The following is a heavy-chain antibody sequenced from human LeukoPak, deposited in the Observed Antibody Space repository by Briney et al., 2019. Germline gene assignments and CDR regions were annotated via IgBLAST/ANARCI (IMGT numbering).Heavy chain of an antibody. CDR1: GGSISSYY. V-gene: IGHV4-59*01. Sequence: SETLSFTCAVSGGSISSYYWSWIRQPPGKGLEWIGYIHYSGSTNYNPSLKSRVTISVDTSKNQFSLKLSSVTAADTAVYYCARARYHTEMTYFRTVYYFDYWGQGTLVTVSS. CDR2: IHYSGST. J-gene: IGHJ4*02. D-gene: IGHD2-8*01. CDR3: ARARYHTEMTYFRTVYYFDY.